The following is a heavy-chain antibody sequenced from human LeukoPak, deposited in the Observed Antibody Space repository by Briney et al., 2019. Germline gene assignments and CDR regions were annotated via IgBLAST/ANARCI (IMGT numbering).Heavy chain of an antibody. CDR3: VRDPHALDY. D-gene: IGHD2-2*01. V-gene: IGHV3-11*04. Sequence: SGGSLRLSCAASGFTFGDYYMGWIRQAPGKGLEWVSYIRGSGTDIHYADSVKGRFTISRDNAKNSLYLQMNSLRAEDTAVYYCVRDPHALDYWGQGTLVTVSS. J-gene: IGHJ4*02. CDR1: GFTFGDYY. CDR2: IRGSGTDI.